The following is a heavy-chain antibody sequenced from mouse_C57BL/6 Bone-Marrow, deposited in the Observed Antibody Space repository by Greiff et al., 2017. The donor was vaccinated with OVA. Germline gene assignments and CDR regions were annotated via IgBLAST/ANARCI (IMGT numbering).Heavy chain of an antibody. J-gene: IGHJ2*01. CDR1: GYTFTSYG. Sequence: VKLVESGAELARPGASVKLSCKASGYTFTSYGISWVKQRTGQGLEWIGEIYPRSGNTYYNEKFKGKATLTADKSSSTAYMELRSLTSEDSAVYFCARWTTVKGGYFDCGGQGTTRTVSS. D-gene: IGHD1-1*01. CDR3: ARWTTVKGGYFDC. CDR2: IYPRSGNT. V-gene: IGHV1-81*01.